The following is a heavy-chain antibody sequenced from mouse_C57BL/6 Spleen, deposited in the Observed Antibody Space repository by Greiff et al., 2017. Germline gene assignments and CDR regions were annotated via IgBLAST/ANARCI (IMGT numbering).Heavy chain of an antibody. CDR2: IYPGDGDT. Sequence: QVQLQQSGAELVKPGASVKISCKASGYAFSSYWMKWVKQRPGKGLEWIGQIYPGDGDTNYNGKFKGKATLTADKSSSTAYMQLSSLTSEDSAVYFCARTLGNYFDYWGQGTTLTVSS. D-gene: IGHD4-1*01. V-gene: IGHV1-80*01. CDR1: GYAFSSYW. J-gene: IGHJ2*01. CDR3: ARTLGNYFDY.